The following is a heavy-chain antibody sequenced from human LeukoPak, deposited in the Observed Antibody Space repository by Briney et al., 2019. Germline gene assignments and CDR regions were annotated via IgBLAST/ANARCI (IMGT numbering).Heavy chain of an antibody. Sequence: GGSLRLSCAASGFIFTDYGMHWVRQAPGKGLEWVSYISSSSSTIYYADSVKGRFTISRDNAKNSLYLQMNSLRAEDTAVYYCAREAALLLWFGELSFDYWGQGTLVTVSS. D-gene: IGHD3-10*01. CDR2: ISSSSSTI. V-gene: IGHV3-48*01. J-gene: IGHJ4*02. CDR3: AREAALLLWFGELSFDY. CDR1: GFIFTDYG.